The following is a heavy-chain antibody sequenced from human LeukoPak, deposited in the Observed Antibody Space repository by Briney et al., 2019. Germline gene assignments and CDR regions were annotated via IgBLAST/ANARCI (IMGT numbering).Heavy chain of an antibody. D-gene: IGHD4-17*01. CDR2: ISSSSSTI. CDR1: GFTFSSYS. Sequence: GGSLRLSCAASGFTFSSYSMNWVRQAPGKGLEWVSYISSSSSTIYYADSVKGRFTISRDNAKNSLYLQVNSLRDEDTAVYYCARSRQGDYEIYWGQGTLVTVSS. V-gene: IGHV3-48*02. CDR3: ARSRQGDYEIY. J-gene: IGHJ4*02.